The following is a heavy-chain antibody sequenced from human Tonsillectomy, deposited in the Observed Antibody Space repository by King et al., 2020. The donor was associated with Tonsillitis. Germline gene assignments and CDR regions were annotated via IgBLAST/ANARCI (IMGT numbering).Heavy chain of an antibody. D-gene: IGHD2-2*01. CDR1: GFTFSNYN. V-gene: IGHV3-48*01. CDR3: ARADSGYSSTWFY. J-gene: IGHJ4*02. CDR2: INADTTAT. Sequence: QLVQSGGALVQPGGSLRLSCSASGFTFSNYNMNWVRQAPGKGLEWISYINADTTATYYADSVKGRFTISRDNAKESLSLQMDSLRAEDTAVYYCARADSGYSSTWFYWGRGTLVTVSS.